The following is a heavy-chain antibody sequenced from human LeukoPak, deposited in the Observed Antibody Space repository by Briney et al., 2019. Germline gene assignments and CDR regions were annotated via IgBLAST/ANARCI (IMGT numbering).Heavy chain of an antibody. CDR2: IYYSGST. Sequence: SETLSLTCTVSGGSISSYYWSWIRQPPGKGLEWIGYIYYSGSTNYNPSLKSRVTISVDTSKNQFSLKLGSLTAADTAIYYCARVSGGSGSGPVDYWGQGTLVTVSS. D-gene: IGHD3-10*01. CDR3: ARVSGGSGSGPVDY. CDR1: GGSISSYY. V-gene: IGHV4-59*01. J-gene: IGHJ4*02.